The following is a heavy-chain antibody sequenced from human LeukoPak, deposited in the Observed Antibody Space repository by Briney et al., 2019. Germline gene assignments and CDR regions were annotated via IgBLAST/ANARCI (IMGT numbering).Heavy chain of an antibody. J-gene: IGHJ4*02. CDR1: GFTVSSNY. CDR3: ASTHDYGDVPLSY. CDR2: IYSGGST. V-gene: IGHV3-66*01. Sequence: PGGSLRLSCTASGFTVSSNYMSWVRQAPGKGLEWVSVIYSGGSTYYADSVKGRFTISRDNSKNTLYLQMNSLRAEDTAVYYCASTHDYGDVPLSYWGQGTLVTVSS. D-gene: IGHD4-17*01.